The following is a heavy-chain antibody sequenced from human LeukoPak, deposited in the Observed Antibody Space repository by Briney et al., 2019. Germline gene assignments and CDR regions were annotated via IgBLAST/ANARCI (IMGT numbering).Heavy chain of an antibody. Sequence: PGGSLRLSCAASGFTFSDYYMSWIRQAPGKGLEWVSYISSSGSTIYYADSVKGRFTISRDNAKNSLYLQMNSLRAEDTAVYYCARDRILRGYPYYFDYWGQETLVTVSS. CDR1: GFTFSDYY. CDR3: ARDRILRGYPYYFDY. J-gene: IGHJ4*02. V-gene: IGHV3-11*01. CDR2: ISSSGSTI. D-gene: IGHD6-13*01.